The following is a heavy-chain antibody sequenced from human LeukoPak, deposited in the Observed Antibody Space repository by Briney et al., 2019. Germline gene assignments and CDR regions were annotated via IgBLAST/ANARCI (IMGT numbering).Heavy chain of an antibody. CDR3: ASYLTSIPSGMDV. Sequence: GGSLRLSCAASGFTFSDYAMHWVRQAPGKGLEYVSVISSNGGSTYYADSVKGRFTISRDNSKNTLYLQLNSLRAEDTAVHYCASYLTSIPSGMDVWGQGTTVTVSS. D-gene: IGHD2/OR15-2a*01. CDR2: ISSNGGST. J-gene: IGHJ6*02. CDR1: GFTFSDYA. V-gene: IGHV3-64*02.